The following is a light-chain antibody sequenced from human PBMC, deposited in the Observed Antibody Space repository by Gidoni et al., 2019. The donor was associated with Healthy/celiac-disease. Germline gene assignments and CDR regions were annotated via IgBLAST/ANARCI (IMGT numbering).Light chain of an antibody. J-gene: IGKJ3*01. CDR2: DAS. CDR3: QQRSNWPPGFT. V-gene: IGKV3-11*01. Sequence: EIVLTQSPATLSLSPGERATLSCRASQSVSSYLAWYQQKPGQAPRLLIYDASNRATDTPARFSGSGSGTDFTLTISSLEPQDFAVYYCQQRSNWPPGFTFGPGTKVDIK. CDR1: QSVSSY.